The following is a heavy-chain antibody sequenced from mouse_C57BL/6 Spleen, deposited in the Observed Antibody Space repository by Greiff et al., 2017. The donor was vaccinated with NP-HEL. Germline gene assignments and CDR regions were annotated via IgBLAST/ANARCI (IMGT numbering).Heavy chain of an antibody. V-gene: IGHV1-82*01. Sequence: VQRVESGPELVKPGASVKISCKASGYAFSSSWMNWVKQRPGKGLEWIGRIYPGDGDTNYNGKFKGKATLTADKSSSTAYMQLSSLTSEDSAVYFCVYGSGYFDYWGQGTTLTVSS. J-gene: IGHJ2*01. CDR1: GYAFSSSW. CDR2: IYPGDGDT. CDR3: VYGSGYFDY. D-gene: IGHD1-1*01.